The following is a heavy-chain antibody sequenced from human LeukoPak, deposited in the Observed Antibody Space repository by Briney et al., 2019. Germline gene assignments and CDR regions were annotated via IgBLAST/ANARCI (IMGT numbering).Heavy chain of an antibody. J-gene: IGHJ5*02. V-gene: IGHV1-69*13. D-gene: IGHD3-10*01. CDR2: IIPMFGAP. CDR3: ARDGDYSGSGTYYNENWFDP. Sequence: GASVKVSCKASGGTFSSHTLHWVRQAPGQGLEWMGGIIPMFGAPNYAQKFQGRVTITADESTSTAYMELSSLRSEDTAVYYCARDGDYSGSGTYYNENWFDPWGQGTLVIVSA. CDR1: GGTFSSHT.